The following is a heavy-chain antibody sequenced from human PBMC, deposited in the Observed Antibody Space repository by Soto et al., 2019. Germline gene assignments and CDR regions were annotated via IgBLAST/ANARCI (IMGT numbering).Heavy chain of an antibody. D-gene: IGHD5-12*01. CDR1: GFTFSSYV. V-gene: IGHV3-23*01. J-gene: IGHJ4*02. CDR3: AKAFDYHYGGSGGHHDS. CDR2: ISGGSEST. Sequence: EVQLLESGGGLVQPGGSLRLSCAASGFTFSSYVMSWVRQASGKGLAWVSAISGGSESTYFADSVKGRFSISRDNSRNTLFLQMNSLSAEDTALYYCAKAFDYHYGGSGGHHDSWGQGTLVAVSS.